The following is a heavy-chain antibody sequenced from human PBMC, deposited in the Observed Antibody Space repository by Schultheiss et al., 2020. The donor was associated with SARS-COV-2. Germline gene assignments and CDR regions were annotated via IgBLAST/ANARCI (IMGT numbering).Heavy chain of an antibody. Sequence: LSLTCAASGFTFSNYGMHWVRQAPGKGLEWVAVISYDGSNKYYADSVKGRFTISRDNSKNTLYLQMNSLRAEDTAVYYCAKDQAYYDFWSGYFHSGDSYYYYYYGMDVWGQGTTVTVSS. CDR3: AKDQAYYDFWSGYFHSGDSYYYYYYGMDV. CDR1: GFTFSNYG. D-gene: IGHD3-3*01. V-gene: IGHV3-30*18. CDR2: ISYDGSNK. J-gene: IGHJ6*02.